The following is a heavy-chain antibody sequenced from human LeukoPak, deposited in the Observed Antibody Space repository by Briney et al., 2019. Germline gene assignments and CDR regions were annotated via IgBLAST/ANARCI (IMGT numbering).Heavy chain of an antibody. Sequence: GGSLRLSCAASGFTFSSYAMIWVGQAPGKGLDWVSAISGSGGSTYYADSVKGRFTISRDNAKNSLYLQMNSLRAEDTAVYYCARDRWVGATGRDAFDIWGQGTMVTVSS. CDR2: ISGSGGST. D-gene: IGHD1-26*01. CDR3: ARDRWVGATGRDAFDI. J-gene: IGHJ3*02. CDR1: GFTFSSYA. V-gene: IGHV3-23*01.